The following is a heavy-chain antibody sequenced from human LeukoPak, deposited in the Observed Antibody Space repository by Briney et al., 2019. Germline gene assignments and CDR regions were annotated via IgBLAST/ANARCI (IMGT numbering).Heavy chain of an antibody. CDR3: ARVLLLGSGSYYLFDY. CDR1: GGSISSGGYY. Sequence: PSETLSLTCTVSGGSISSGGYYWSWIRQHPGKGLEWIGYIYYSGSTYYNPSLTSRVTISVDTSKNQFSLKLSSVTAADTAVYYCARVLLLGSGSYYLFDYWGQGTLVTVSS. D-gene: IGHD3-10*01. V-gene: IGHV4-31*03. J-gene: IGHJ4*02. CDR2: IYYSGST.